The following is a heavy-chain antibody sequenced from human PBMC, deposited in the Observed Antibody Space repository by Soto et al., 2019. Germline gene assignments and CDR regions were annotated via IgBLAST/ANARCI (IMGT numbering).Heavy chain of an antibody. CDR1: GFTFSDYY. D-gene: IGHD1-1*01. CDR2: SSNSGTFS. CDR3: ARSGDNYNRLDY. Sequence: GGSLRLSCEGSGFTFSDYYISWIRQAPGKGLEWISYSSNSGTFSRYADSVKGRFSISRDNTKNLLYLQMNSLRAEDTAVYYCARSGDNYNRLDYWGQGTPVTSPQ. V-gene: IGHV3-11*06. J-gene: IGHJ4*02.